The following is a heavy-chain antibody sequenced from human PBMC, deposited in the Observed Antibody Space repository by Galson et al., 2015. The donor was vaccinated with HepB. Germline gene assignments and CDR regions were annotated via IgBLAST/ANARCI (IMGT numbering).Heavy chain of an antibody. Sequence: SLRLSCAASGFTFSSYSMNWVRQAPGKGLEWVSSISSSSSYIYYADSVKGRFTISRDNAKNSLYLQMNSLRAEDTAVYYCARPHYDGSGQMEDAFDTWGQGTMVTVSS. D-gene: IGHD3-22*01. CDR1: GFTFSSYS. CDR3: ARPHYDGSGQMEDAFDT. J-gene: IGHJ3*02. V-gene: IGHV3-21*01. CDR2: ISSSSSYI.